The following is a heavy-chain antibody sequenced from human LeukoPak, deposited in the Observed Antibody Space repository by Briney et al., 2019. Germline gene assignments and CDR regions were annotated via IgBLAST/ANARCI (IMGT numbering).Heavy chain of an antibody. CDR2: IYPRGST. V-gene: IGHV4-4*07. J-gene: IGHJ3*02. D-gene: IGHD2-15*01. CDR1: GGSISRYY. CDR3: ARGRYCSADICSGGDAFDI. Sequence: SETLSLTCTVSGGSISRYYWSWIRQPAGKGLEWIGRIYPRGSTNDNPSLKTRVTMSVDASKNQFSLKLTSVTAADTAVYYCARGRYCSADICSGGDAFDIWGQGTMVSVSS.